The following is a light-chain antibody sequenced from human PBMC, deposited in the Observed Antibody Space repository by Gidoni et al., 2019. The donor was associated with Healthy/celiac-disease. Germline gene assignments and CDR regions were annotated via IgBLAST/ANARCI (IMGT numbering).Light chain of an antibody. CDR2: DAS. V-gene: IGKV3-11*01. J-gene: IGKJ1*01. Sequence: ELVFTQSPATLSLSPGERATLSCRASQSVSSYLAWYQQKPGQAPRLLIYDASNRATGIPARFSGSGSGTDFTLTISSLEPEDFAVYYCQQRSNWPATFGQGTKVEIK. CDR1: QSVSSY. CDR3: QQRSNWPAT.